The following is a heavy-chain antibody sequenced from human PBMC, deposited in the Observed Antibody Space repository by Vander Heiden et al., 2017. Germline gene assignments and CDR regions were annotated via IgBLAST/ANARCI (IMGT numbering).Heavy chain of an antibody. J-gene: IGHJ4*02. D-gene: IGHD4-17*01. V-gene: IGHV3-33*01. CDR3: ARDLAWGRRVTTADY. Sequence: QVQLVESGGGVVPPGRSLRLSCAASGFTFSSYGMHWVRQAPGKGLEWVAVIWCDGSNKYYADSVKGRFTISRDNPKNTLYLQMNSLRAEDTAVYYCARDLAWGRRVTTADYWGQGTLVTVSS. CDR2: IWCDGSNK. CDR1: GFTFSSYG.